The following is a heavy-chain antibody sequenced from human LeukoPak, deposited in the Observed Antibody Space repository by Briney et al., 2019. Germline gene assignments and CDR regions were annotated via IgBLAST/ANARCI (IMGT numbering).Heavy chain of an antibody. D-gene: IGHD3-10*01. V-gene: IGHV3-23*01. J-gene: IGHJ4*02. Sequence: PGGSLRLSCAASGFTFSSYAMSWVRQAPGKGLEWVSAISGSGGSTYYADSVKGRFSIFRDNSKNTLSLQMNSLRAEDTAVYYCAKDDRSVVRGTSDFWGQGSLVTVSS. CDR3: AKDDRSVVRGTSDF. CDR1: GFTFSSYA. CDR2: ISGSGGST.